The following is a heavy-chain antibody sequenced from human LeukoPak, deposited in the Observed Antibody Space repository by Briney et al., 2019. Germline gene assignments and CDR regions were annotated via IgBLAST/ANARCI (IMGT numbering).Heavy chain of an antibody. CDR1: GYTFTSYA. CDR2: INAGNGNT. D-gene: IGHD2-15*01. Sequence: ASVKVSCKASGYTFTSYAMHWVRQAPGQRLEWMGWINAGNGNTKYSQKFQGRVTITRDTSASTAYMEPSSLRSEDTAVYYCARDGGYCSGGSCYDFDYWGQGTLVTVSS. V-gene: IGHV1-3*01. CDR3: ARDGGYCSGGSCYDFDY. J-gene: IGHJ4*02.